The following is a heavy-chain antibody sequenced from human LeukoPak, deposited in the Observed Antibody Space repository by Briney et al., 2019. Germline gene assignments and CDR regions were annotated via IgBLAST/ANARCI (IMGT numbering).Heavy chain of an antibody. D-gene: IGHD6-19*01. V-gene: IGHV3-64*01. J-gene: IGHJ3*02. CDR3: AAAKWLAKSDALDI. CDR1: GFVISSYG. Sequence: GGSLRLSCAASGFVISSYGMHWVRQAPGKGLEYVSDISSDGGSTYYANSVKGRFTISRDNSKNTLYLRMGSLRTEDMAVYYCAAAKWLAKSDALDIWGQGTMVTVSS. CDR2: ISSDGGST.